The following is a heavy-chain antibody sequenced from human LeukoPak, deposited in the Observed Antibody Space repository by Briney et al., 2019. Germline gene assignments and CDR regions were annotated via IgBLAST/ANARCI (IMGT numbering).Heavy chain of an antibody. CDR1: GFTFSSYE. V-gene: IGHV3-48*03. CDR2: ISSTGKTI. D-gene: IGHD2-2*02. CDR3: VRDIHSSDHFDY. Sequence: SGGSLRLSCAASGFTFSSYEMNWVRQAPGKGLEWVSYISSTGKTIYYADSVKGRFTISRDNAKNSLFLQMNSLRAEDTAVYFCVRDIHSSDHFDYWGQGTLVTVSS. J-gene: IGHJ4*02.